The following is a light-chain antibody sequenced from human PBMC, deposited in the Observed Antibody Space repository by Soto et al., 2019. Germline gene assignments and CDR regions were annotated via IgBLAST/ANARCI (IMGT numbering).Light chain of an antibody. CDR1: QSVSSNY. Sequence: ESVLTQSPGTLSLSPGERATLSCRASQSVSSNYLAWYQQKPGQAPRLLIYGASTRATGIPDRFSGSGSGTDFTLIISRLEPDDSAVYYCQQYGSSPTWTFGQGTKVEIK. CDR2: GAS. V-gene: IGKV3-20*01. CDR3: QQYGSSPTWT. J-gene: IGKJ1*01.